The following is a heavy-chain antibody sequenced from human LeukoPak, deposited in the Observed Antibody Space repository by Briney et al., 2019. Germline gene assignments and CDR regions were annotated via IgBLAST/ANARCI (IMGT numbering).Heavy chain of an antibody. Sequence: GGSLRLSCATSGFTVSSNYMSWVRQAPGKGLEWVSVIYDSGTTYYADSVKGRFLIFRDTSKNTVDLQMNSLRVEDTAVYYCAGTDSSGYYSRDAWFDPWGQGTLVTVSS. V-gene: IGHV3-53*01. CDR2: IYDSGTT. J-gene: IGHJ5*02. CDR3: AGTDSSGYYSRDAWFDP. D-gene: IGHD3-22*01. CDR1: GFTVSSNY.